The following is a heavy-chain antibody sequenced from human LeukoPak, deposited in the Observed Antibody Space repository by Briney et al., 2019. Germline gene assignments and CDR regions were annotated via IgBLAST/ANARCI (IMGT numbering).Heavy chain of an antibody. CDR3: ARSDKCTTCSIDY. CDR2: INPKSGAT. CDR1: GYTFTGYY. J-gene: IGHJ4*02. D-gene: IGHD2-2*01. Sequence: ASVKVSCKASGYTFTGYYMHWVRQAPGQGLEWMGWINPKSGATNYAQNFQGRVTMTRDTSISTAYMELSRLRSDDTAVYFCARSDKCTTCSIDYWGQGTLVIVSS. V-gene: IGHV1-2*02.